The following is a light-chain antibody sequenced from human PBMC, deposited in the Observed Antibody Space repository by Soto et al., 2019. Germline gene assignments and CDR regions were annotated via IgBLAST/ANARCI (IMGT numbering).Light chain of an antibody. CDR3: QQYGRSPLQYT. CDR2: GAS. CDR1: QSVTSNY. J-gene: IGKJ2*01. Sequence: EIVLTQSPGTLSLSPGERATLSCRASQSVTSNYLAWYQQRPGQAHRLLIYGASTRAAGVPDRFSGSGSGTDFTLNITRLEPEDFEVYYCQQYGRSPLQYTFGQGNKLGVK. V-gene: IGKV3-20*01.